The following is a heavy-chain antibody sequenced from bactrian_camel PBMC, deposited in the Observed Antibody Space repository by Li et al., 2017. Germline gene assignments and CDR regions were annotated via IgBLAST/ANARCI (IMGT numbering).Heavy chain of an antibody. V-gene: IGHV3S42*01. CDR3: KF. Sequence: DVQLVESGGGLVQPGGSLRLSCAASGFTFSNYAMSWVRQAPGKGLEWVSAISGGGGTTLYAAFVEGRFTISRDSAMYYCAVRYLGCGLGRYQEYEYKFWGQGTQVTVS. CDR2: ISGGGGTT. J-gene: IGHJ4*01. D-gene: IGHD2*01. CDR1: GFTFSNYA.